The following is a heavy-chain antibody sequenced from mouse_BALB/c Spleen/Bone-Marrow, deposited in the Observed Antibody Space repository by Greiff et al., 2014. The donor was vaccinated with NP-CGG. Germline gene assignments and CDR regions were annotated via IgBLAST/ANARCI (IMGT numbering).Heavy chain of an antibody. V-gene: IGHV1S81*02. Sequence: QVQLKESGAELVKPGASVKLSCKASGYTFTSYWMHWVKQRPGQGLEWIGEINPSNGRTNYNEKFKSKATLTVDKSSSTAYMQLSSLTSEDSAVYYCARYAADTYWFAYWGQGTLVTVSA. J-gene: IGHJ3*01. CDR3: ARYAADTYWFAY. CDR2: INPSNGRT. CDR1: GYTFTSYW.